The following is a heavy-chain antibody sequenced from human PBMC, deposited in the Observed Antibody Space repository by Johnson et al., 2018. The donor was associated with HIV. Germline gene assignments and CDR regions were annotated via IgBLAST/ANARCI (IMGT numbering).Heavy chain of an antibody. CDR3: ARGGNNHAFDI. J-gene: IGHJ3*02. CDR2: INNDGSAT. CDR1: GFTFTNYW. D-gene: IGHD5-24*01. Sequence: VQLVESGGGLVQPGGSLRLSCAASGFTFTNYWIYWVRQAPGKGLVFVSRINNDGSATTYADSVKGRFTIFRDNAKSTLFLQMNSLRAEDTAVYYCARGGNNHAFDIWGQGTMFTVSS. V-gene: IGHV3-74*02.